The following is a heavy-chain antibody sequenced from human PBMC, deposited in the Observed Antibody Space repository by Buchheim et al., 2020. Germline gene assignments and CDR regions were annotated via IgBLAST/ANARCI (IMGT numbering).Heavy chain of an antibody. D-gene: IGHD6-6*01. CDR3: ARDLRVVLAAPDY. Sequence: EVQLVESGGGLVQPGGSLRLSCVASGFNFSSYWMSWVRQAPGKGLEWVANIKQDGGVNYYVDSLKGRFTISRDNAKNSLYLQMNSLRAEDTAVYYCARDLRVVLAAPDYWGQGTL. J-gene: IGHJ4*02. CDR2: IKQDGGVN. V-gene: IGHV3-7*01. CDR1: GFNFSSYW.